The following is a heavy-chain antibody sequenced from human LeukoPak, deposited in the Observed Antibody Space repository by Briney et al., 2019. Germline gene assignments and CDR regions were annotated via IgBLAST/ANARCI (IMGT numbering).Heavy chain of an antibody. Sequence: GGSLRLSCAASGFTVDSNYLSWVRQAPGRGLEWVSTIYTGGNTYYAASVKGRFTISRDFSKNTVFLHMNSLRAEDTAMYYCARGDDSGYYDYFDYWGQGAPVTVSS. J-gene: IGHJ4*02. CDR2: IYTGGNT. CDR1: GFTVDSNY. CDR3: ARGDDSGYYDYFDY. V-gene: IGHV3-53*01. D-gene: IGHD5-12*01.